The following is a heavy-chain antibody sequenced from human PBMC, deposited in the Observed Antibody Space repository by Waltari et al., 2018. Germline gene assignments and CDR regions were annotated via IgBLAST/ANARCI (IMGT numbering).Heavy chain of an antibody. CDR2: IIPILGIA. V-gene: IGHV1-69*10. CDR1: GGTFSSYA. J-gene: IGHJ4*02. CDR3: ARDRRWLQERGLGYFDY. Sequence: QVQLVQSGAEVKKPGSSVKVSCKASGGTFSSYAISWVRQAPGQGLEWMGGIIPILGIANYAQKFQGRVTITADKSTSTAYMELSSLRSEDTAVYYCARDRRWLQERGLGYFDYWGQGTLVTVSS. D-gene: IGHD1-26*01.